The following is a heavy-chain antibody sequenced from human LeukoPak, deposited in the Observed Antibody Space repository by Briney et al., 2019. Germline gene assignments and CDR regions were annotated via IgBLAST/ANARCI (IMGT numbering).Heavy chain of an antibody. CDR3: ARDHYLDAFDI. J-gene: IGHJ3*02. CDR2: ISSSSSYI. D-gene: IGHD2/OR15-2a*01. CDR1: GFTFRSYS. V-gene: IGHV3-21*01. Sequence: GGSLRLSCAASGFTFRSYSMNWVRQAPGKGLEWVSSISSSSSYIYYADSVKGRFTISRDNAKNSLYLQMNSLRAEDTAVYYCARDHYLDAFDIWGQGTMVTVSS.